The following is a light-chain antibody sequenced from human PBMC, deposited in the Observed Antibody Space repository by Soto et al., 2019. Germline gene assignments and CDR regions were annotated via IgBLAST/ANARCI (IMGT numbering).Light chain of an antibody. CDR3: SSFSTRSTLYV. J-gene: IGLJ1*01. Sequence: QSVLTQPASVSGSPGQSITISCTGTSSDVGGHHYVSWYQQHPGKAPKVIIYEVSDRPSGVSDRFAGSKSGNTASLTISGLQADDEADYFCSSFSTRSTLYVFGTGTKLTVL. CDR2: EVS. V-gene: IGLV2-14*01. CDR1: SSDVGGHHY.